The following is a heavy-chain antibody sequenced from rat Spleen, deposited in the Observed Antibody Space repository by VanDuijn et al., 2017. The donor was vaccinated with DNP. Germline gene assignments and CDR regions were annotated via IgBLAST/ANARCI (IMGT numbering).Heavy chain of an antibody. CDR1: GFTFSNHG. CDR2: IGSPAYAP. CDR3: VRWNSGHFDY. Sequence: EVQLVESGGALVQPGRSLKLSCAASGFTFSNHGMAWVRQAPAKGLEWVAYIGSPAYAPYHGDSVKGRFTISRDNAKSTLYLQMNSLRSEDMATYYCVRWNSGHFDYWGQGVMVTVSS. V-gene: IGHV5S13*01. D-gene: IGHD4-3*01. J-gene: IGHJ2*01.